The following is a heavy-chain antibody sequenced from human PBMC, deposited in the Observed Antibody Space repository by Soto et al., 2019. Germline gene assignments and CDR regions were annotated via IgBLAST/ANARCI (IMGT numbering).Heavy chain of an antibody. J-gene: IGHJ4*02. D-gene: IGHD6-19*01. CDR2: LIPILGTT. Sequence: SVKVSCKASGGTYSSDAVIWVRQAPGQGLEWMGGLIPILGTTHYAQKFQGRVTITADESTNTAYMELSSVTAADTAVYYCATHSSGWYGSREGIFDYWGQGTLVTVSS. V-gene: IGHV1-69*13. CDR1: GGTYSSDA. CDR3: ATHSSGWYGSREGIFDY.